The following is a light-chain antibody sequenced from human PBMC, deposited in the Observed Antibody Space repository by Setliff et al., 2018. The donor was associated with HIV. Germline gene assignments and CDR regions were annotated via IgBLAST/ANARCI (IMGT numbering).Light chain of an antibody. CDR2: DIT. V-gene: IGLV2-11*01. CDR1: SSDIGGYNC. Sequence: QSALAQPRSVSGSPGQSVTFSCTGASSDIGGYNCVSWYQQHPGKAPKLLIYDITKRPSGVPDRFSGFKSGNTASLTISGLQAEDEADYYCCSYAGNYVFVFGGGTKVTVL. J-gene: IGLJ1*01. CDR3: CSYAGNYVFV.